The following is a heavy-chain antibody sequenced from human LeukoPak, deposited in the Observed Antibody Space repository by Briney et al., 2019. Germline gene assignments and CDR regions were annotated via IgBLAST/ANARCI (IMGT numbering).Heavy chain of an antibody. V-gene: IGHV4-59*01. CDR2: IYYSGTT. D-gene: IGHD6-13*01. CDR1: GGSISNYY. CDR3: ARGVYIAAAQYGY. Sequence: SETLSLTCTVSGGSISNYYWSWIRQPPGKGLEWIGCIYYSGTTNYNPSLKSRVTISVDTSKNQFSLKLNSVTAADTAVYYCARGVYIAAAQYGYWGQGTLVTVSS. J-gene: IGHJ4*02.